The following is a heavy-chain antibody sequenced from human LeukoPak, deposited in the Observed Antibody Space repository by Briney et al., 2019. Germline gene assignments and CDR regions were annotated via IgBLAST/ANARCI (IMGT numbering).Heavy chain of an antibody. CDR1: GGSISSYY. CDR2: IYYSGST. D-gene: IGHD3-10*01. J-gene: IGHJ4*02. CDR3: ARERTVRGVTIFDY. Sequence: SETLSLTCTVSGGSISSYYWSWIRQPPGKGLEWIGYIYYSGSTNYNPSLKSRVTISVDTSKNQFSLKLSSATAADTAVYYCARERTVRGVTIFDYWGQGTLVTVSS. V-gene: IGHV4-59*01.